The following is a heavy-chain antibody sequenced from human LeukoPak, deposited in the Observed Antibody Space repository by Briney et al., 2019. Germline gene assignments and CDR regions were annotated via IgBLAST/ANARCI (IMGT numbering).Heavy chain of an antibody. CDR1: GGSFSGYY. Sequence: SETLSHPRAVHGGSFSGYYWSWIRQPAGKGREWVGEINHSGSTNYNPSLKSRVTISVDTSKNQFSLKLSSVTAADTAVYYCARAFTIVGVVIRYYFDYWGQGTLVTVSS. CDR2: INHSGST. V-gene: IGHV4-34*01. J-gene: IGHJ4*02. D-gene: IGHD3-3*01. CDR3: ARAFTIVGVVIRYYFDY.